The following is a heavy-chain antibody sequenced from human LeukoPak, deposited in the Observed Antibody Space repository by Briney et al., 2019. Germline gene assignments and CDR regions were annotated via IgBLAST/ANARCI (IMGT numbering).Heavy chain of an antibody. V-gene: IGHV4-59*01. D-gene: IGHD6-19*01. J-gene: IGHJ4*02. Sequence: PSETLSLTCTVSGGSISSYYWSWIRQPPGKGLEWIGYIYYSGSTNYNPSLKSRVTISVDTSKNQFSLKLSSVTAADTAEYYCARGRYSSGIYYFDYWGQGTLVTVSS. CDR3: ARGRYSSGIYYFDY. CDR2: IYYSGST. CDR1: GGSISSYY.